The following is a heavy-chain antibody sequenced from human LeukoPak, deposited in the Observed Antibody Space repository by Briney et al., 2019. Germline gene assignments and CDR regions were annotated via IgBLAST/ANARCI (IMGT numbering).Heavy chain of an antibody. Sequence: PSQTLSLTCTVSGGSISSGGYYWSRIRQHPGKGLEWIGYIYYSGSTYYNPSLKSRVTISVDTSKNQFSLKLSSVTAADAAVYYCARVKVRGSGWFDPWGQGTLVTVSS. V-gene: IGHV4-31*03. CDR2: IYYSGST. CDR1: GGSISSGGYY. CDR3: ARVKVRGSGWFDP. J-gene: IGHJ5*02. D-gene: IGHD3-10*01.